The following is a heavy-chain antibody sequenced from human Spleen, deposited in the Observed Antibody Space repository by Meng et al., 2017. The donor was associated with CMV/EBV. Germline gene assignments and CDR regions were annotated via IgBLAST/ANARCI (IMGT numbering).Heavy chain of an antibody. CDR1: GSLTSNGSA. D-gene: IGHD2-21*02. J-gene: IGHJ4*02. Sequence: GSLTSNGSAWGWIRQPPGKGLEWIGSFYYSGSTYYNPSLKSRVTISVDTSKNQFSLKLSSVTAADTAGYYCASWAFGGVVTGGGDYWGQGTLVTVSS. V-gene: IGHV4-39*07. CDR3: ASWAFGGVVTGGGDY. CDR2: FYYSGST.